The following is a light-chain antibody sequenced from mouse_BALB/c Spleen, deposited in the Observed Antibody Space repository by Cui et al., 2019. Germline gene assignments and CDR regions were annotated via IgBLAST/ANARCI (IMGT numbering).Light chain of an antibody. CDR2: YAS. CDR1: QSIGTS. V-gene: IGKV5-48*01. Sequence: DILLTQSPAILSVSPGERVSFSCRASQSIGTSIHWYQQRTNGSPRLLIKYASESISGIPSRFSGSGSGTDFTLSINSVESEDIADYYCQQGNSWPTWTFGGGTKLEIK. CDR3: QQGNSWPTWT. J-gene: IGKJ1*01.